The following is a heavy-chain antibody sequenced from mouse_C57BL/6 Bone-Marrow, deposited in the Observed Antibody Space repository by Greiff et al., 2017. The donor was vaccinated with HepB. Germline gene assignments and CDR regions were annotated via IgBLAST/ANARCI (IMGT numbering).Heavy chain of an antibody. CDR3: ARRGDNYWYFDV. CDR1: GFTFSDYG. Sequence: DVKLVESGGGLVQPGGSLKLSCAASGFTFSDYGMAWVRQAPRKGHEWVAFISNLAYSIYYADTVTGRFTITRENAKNTLYLEMSSLRSEDTAMYYCARRGDNYWYFDVWGTGTTVTVSS. CDR2: ISNLAYSI. J-gene: IGHJ1*03. V-gene: IGHV5-15*04.